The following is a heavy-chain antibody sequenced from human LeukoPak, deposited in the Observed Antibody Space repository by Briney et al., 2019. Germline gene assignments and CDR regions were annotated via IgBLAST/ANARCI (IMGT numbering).Heavy chain of an antibody. V-gene: IGHV3-23*01. D-gene: IGHD3-22*01. CDR1: GFTFSSYA. CDR3: AKSQADYYDSSGYWGAGLYYYYYGMDV. Sequence: GGPLRLSCAASGFTFSSYAMSWVRQAPGKGLEWVSAISGSGGSTYYADSVKGRFTVSRDNSKNTLYLQMNSLRAEDTAVYYCAKSQADYYDSSGYWGAGLYYYYYGMDVWGQGTTVTVSS. CDR2: ISGSGGST. J-gene: IGHJ6*02.